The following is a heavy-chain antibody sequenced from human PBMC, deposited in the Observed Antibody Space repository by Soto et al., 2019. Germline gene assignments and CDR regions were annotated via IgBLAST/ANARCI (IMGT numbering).Heavy chain of an antibody. CDR2: IRSKANSYAT. Sequence: GGSLRLSCAASGFTFSGSAMHWVRQASGKGLEWVGRIRSKANSYATAYAASVKGRFTISRDDSKNTAYLQMNSLKTEDTAVYYCTRHGDCSGGSCSAGYWGQGTLVTVSS. D-gene: IGHD2-15*01. CDR3: TRHGDCSGGSCSAGY. CDR1: GFTFSGSA. V-gene: IGHV3-73*01. J-gene: IGHJ4*02.